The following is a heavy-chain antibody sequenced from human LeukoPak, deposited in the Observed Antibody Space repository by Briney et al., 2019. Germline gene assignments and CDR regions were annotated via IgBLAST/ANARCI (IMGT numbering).Heavy chain of an antibody. CDR1: GFTFSSYA. Sequence: GGSLRLSCAASGFTFSSYAMSWVRQAPGKGLEWVSAISGSGGSIYYADSVKGRFTISRDNSKNTLYLQMNSLRAEDTAVYYCARETIVVVYYFDYWGQGTLVTVSP. V-gene: IGHV3-23*01. J-gene: IGHJ4*02. CDR3: ARETIVVVYYFDY. D-gene: IGHD3-22*01. CDR2: ISGSGGSI.